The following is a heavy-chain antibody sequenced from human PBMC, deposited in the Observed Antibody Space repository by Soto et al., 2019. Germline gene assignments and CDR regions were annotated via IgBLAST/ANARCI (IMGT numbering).Heavy chain of an antibody. D-gene: IGHD3-10*01. CDR2: INHSGST. V-gene: IGHV4-34*01. J-gene: IGHJ4*02. Sequence: QVQLHQWAAGLLKPSETLSPTCAVYGGSFSGYYWGWIRQPPGKGLAWIGEINHSGSTNYNPSLKSRVTISVDTSKNQFSLKLSSVTAADTAVYYCARSYGSGSYYSYYWGQGTLVTVSS. CDR3: ARSYGSGSYYSYY. CDR1: GGSFSGYY.